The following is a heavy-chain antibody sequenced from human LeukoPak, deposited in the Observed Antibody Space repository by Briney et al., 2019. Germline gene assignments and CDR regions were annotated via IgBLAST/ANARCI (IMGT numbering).Heavy chain of an antibody. CDR1: GGSFRSRNYL. J-gene: IGHJ3*02. CDR3: AREVNIQADSDAFDI. V-gene: IGHV4-30-4*08. Sequence: TSETLCLTCTVSGGSFRSRNYLWSWIRQTPGEGLEWIGYISYSGSAYYNPSLQSRVTRSIATSNSQFSLRLRSGTAADTAVYYCAREVNIQADSDAFDIWGPGTTVTVSS. D-gene: IGHD1/OR15-1a*01. CDR2: ISYSGSA.